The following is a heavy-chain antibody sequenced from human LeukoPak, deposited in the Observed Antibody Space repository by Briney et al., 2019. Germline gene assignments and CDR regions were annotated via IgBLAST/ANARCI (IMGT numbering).Heavy chain of an antibody. D-gene: IGHD6-19*01. CDR2: ISSSGRTT. Sequence: GGSLRLSCAASGFSFSVYEIHWVRQAPGKGLEWISDISSSGRTTYYADSVKGRFTISRDNAKNSLYLQMNSLRAEDTAVYYCTTLTVGGNFDYWGQGILVTVSS. CDR3: TTLTVGGNFDY. CDR1: GFSFSVYE. V-gene: IGHV3-48*03. J-gene: IGHJ4*02.